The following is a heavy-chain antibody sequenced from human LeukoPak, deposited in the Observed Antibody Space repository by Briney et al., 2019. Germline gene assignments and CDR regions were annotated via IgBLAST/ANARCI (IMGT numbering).Heavy chain of an antibody. Sequence: PSETLSLTCTVSGGSISSYYWSWIRQPPGKGLEWIGYIYYSGSTNYNPSLKSRVTISVDTSKNQFSLKLSSVTAADTAVYYCARSGGDFDWTSFYYFDYWGQGTLVTVSS. CDR2: IYYSGST. D-gene: IGHD3-9*01. CDR1: GGSISSYY. V-gene: IGHV4-59*01. J-gene: IGHJ4*02. CDR3: ARSGGDFDWTSFYYFDY.